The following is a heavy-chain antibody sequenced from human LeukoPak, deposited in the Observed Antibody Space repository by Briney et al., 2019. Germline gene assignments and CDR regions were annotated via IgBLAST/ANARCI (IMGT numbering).Heavy chain of an antibody. V-gene: IGHV3-7*03. J-gene: IGHJ4*02. CDR3: GRDRGFGVPR. D-gene: IGHD3-10*01. CDR2: IKRDGGEK. CDR1: GFTFSILW. Sequence: GGSLTLSCAVSGFTFSILWVSWVRHPPGGGLEWVTNIKRDGGEKSYVDSVKGRFTISRENAKNSLYLQMTSLRAEDTAVYCCGRDRGFGVPRWGQGTLVTVSS.